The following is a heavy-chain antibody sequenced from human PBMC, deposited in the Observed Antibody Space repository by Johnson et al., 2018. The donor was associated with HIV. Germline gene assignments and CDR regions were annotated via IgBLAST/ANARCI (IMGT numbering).Heavy chain of an antibody. D-gene: IGHD1-26*01. CDR2: IYSAGST. CDR3: ASGSWELSEDAFHI. Sequence: VQLVESGGGLVQPGGSLRLSCAASGLTVSTNDINWVRQAPGKGLEWVAIIYSAGSTNYADSVKGRFTISRDNSNNTLYRLMSSLRAEDTAVYYGASGSWELSEDAFHIWGQGTMVTVSS. V-gene: IGHV3-66*01. J-gene: IGHJ3*02. CDR1: GLTVSTND.